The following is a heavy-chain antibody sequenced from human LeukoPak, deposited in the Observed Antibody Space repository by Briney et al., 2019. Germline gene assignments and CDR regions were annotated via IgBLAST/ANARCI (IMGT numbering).Heavy chain of an antibody. V-gene: IGHV1-8*03. CDR1: GYTFTSYD. CDR3: ARVKSGSYSKAAFDI. Sequence: ASVKVSCKASGYTFTSYDINWVRQATGQGLEWMGCMNPNSGNTGYAQKFQGRVTITRNTSISTAYMELSSLRSEDTAVYYCARVKSGSYSKAAFDIWGQGTMVTVSS. CDR2: MNPNSGNT. J-gene: IGHJ3*02. D-gene: IGHD1-26*01.